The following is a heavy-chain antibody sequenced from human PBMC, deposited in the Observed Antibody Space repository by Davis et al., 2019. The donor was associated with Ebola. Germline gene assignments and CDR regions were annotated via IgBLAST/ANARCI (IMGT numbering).Heavy chain of an antibody. J-gene: IGHJ4*02. D-gene: IGHD1-26*01. CDR3: ARGREDFDY. CDR1: GGSISSHY. CDR2: IYYSGST. V-gene: IGHV4-59*11. Sequence: PSETLSLTCTVPGGSISSHYWSWIRQPPGKGLEWIGYIYYSGSTNYNPSLKSRVTISVDTSKNQFSLKLSSVTAADTAVYYCARGREDFDYWGQGTLVTVSS.